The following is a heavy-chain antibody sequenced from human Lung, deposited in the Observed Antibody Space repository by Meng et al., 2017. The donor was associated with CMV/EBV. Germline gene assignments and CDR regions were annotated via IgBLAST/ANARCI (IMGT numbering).Heavy chain of an antibody. J-gene: IGHJ1*01. D-gene: IGHD2-21*01. CDR2: IKHDGSEK. Sequence: SXKISCVASGFTFSSSWMSWVRRAPGKGLEWVATIKHDGSEKHHGDSAKGRFTISRDNAKNSLFLQMDSLRAEDTAVYYCANSGLAGGARWGQGTLVIVSS. CDR1: GFTFSSSW. CDR3: ANSGLAGGAR. V-gene: IGHV3-7*01.